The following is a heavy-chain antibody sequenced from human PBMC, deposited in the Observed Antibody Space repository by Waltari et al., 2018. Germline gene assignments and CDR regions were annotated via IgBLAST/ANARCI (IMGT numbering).Heavy chain of an antibody. CDR2: INAGNGNT. V-gene: IGHV1-3*01. J-gene: IGHJ6*03. CDR1: GYTFTSYA. D-gene: IGHD2-8*02. CDR3: ARGVLGYCTGGVCYSAYYYYYMDV. Sequence: QVQLVQSGAEVKKPGASVKVSCKASGYTFTSYAMHWVRQAPGQMLEWMGWINAGNGNTNYSQKFQGRVTITRDTSASTAYMELSSLRSEDTAVYYCARGVLGYCTGGVCYSAYYYYYMDVWGKGTTVTVSS.